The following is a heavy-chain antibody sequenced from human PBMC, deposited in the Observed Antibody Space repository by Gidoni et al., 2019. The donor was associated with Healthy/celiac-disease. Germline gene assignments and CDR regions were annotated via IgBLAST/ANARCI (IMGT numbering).Heavy chain of an antibody. CDR2: ISYDGSNK. CDR3: ARAGIGEDY. CDR1: GFTFSSYA. V-gene: IGHV3-30-3*01. Sequence: QVQLVESGGGVVQPGRSRGITFAAAGFTFSSYAMHWVRQAPGKGLEWVAVISYDGSNKYYADSVKGRFTISRDNSKNTLYLQMNSLRAEDTAVYYCARAGIGEDYWGQGTLVTVSS. D-gene: IGHD2-15*01. J-gene: IGHJ4*02.